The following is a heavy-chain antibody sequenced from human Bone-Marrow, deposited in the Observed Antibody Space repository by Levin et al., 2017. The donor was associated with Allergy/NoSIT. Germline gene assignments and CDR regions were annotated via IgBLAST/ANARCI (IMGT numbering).Heavy chain of an antibody. CDR3: ARRARAGGYDGYNWLDP. D-gene: IGHD5-12*01. Sequence: GSLRLSCAVSGDSVNNYYWSWIRQSPGKGLEWIGYIYHGGSTNYNPSLKSRVTISLDRSRNQFFLKLPSVTATDPAVYYCARRARAGGYDGYNWLDPWGQGTLVTVSS. CDR1: GDSVNNYY. CDR2: IYHGGST. J-gene: IGHJ5*02. V-gene: IGHV4-59*08.